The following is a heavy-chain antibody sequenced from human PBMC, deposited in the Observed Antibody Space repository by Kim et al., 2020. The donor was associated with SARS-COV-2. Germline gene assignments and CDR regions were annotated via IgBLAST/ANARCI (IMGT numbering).Heavy chain of an antibody. V-gene: IGHV4-59*08. Sequence: SETLSLICTVSGDSISPYYWSWVRQPPGQGLEWIGYVHYSGRTNSSPSLKGRVTISVVRSKNQFSLHLRSVTAADTAVYYCARFDSTGAKYMDVWGEGTT. CDR2: VHYSGRT. CDR3: ARFDSTGAKYMDV. D-gene: IGHD7-27*01. J-gene: IGHJ6*03. CDR1: GDSISPYY.